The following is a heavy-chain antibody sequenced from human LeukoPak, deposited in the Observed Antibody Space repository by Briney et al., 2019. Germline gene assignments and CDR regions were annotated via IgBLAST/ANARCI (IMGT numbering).Heavy chain of an antibody. CDR1: GYRFTNYW. CDR2: IYLGDSHT. Sequence: GESLQISCEGSGYRFTNYWIGWVRQMPGKGLEWMGIIYLGDSHTRYSPSFQDQVTISADMSINTAYLQWSSLKASDTAMYYCARGPYGYASSATLGSYNWFDPWGQGTLVTVSS. CDR3: ARGPYGYASSATLGSYNWFDP. V-gene: IGHV5-51*01. J-gene: IGHJ5*02. D-gene: IGHD3-10*01.